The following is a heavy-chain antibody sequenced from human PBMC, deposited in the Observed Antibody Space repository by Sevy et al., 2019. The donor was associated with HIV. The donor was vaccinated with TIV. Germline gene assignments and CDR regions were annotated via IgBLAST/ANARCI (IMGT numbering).Heavy chain of an antibody. J-gene: IGHJ4*02. CDR1: GFSFSTYW. CDR3: AKGNTGSIDY. CDR2: IKQEESEK. Sequence: GGSLRLSCAASGFSFSTYWMHWVRQAPGKGLEWVANIKQEESEKCYVASVKGRFTISRDNAKNSVYLEMNSLRPEDTAIYYCAKGNTGSIDYWGQGTLVTVSS. D-gene: IGHD2-8*02. V-gene: IGHV3-7*01.